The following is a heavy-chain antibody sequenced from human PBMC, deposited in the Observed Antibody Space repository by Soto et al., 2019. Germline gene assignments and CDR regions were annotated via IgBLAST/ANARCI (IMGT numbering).Heavy chain of an antibody. J-gene: IGHJ6*02. V-gene: IGHV5-51*01. D-gene: IGHD3-3*01. Sequence: GESLKISWKGSGYSFTSYWIGWVRQMPGKGLEWMGIIYPGDSDTRYSPSFQGQVTISADKSISTAYLQWSSLKASDTAMYYYARVPADTIFGVVIANYYYGMDVWGQGTTVTVSS. CDR2: IYPGDSDT. CDR3: ARVPADTIFGVVIANYYYGMDV. CDR1: GYSFTSYW.